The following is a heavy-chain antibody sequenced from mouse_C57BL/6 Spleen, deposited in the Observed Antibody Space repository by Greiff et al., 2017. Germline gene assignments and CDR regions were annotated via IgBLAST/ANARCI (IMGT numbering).Heavy chain of an antibody. D-gene: IGHD2-3*01. Sequence: DVMLVESGGGLVKPGGSLKLSCAASGFTFSSYAMSGVRQTPEKRLEWVATISDGGSYTYYPDNVKGRFNISRDNAKNNLYLQMSQLKSEDTAMYYCARDDDPPMDYWGQGTSVTVSS. CDR3: ARDDDPPMDY. J-gene: IGHJ4*01. CDR2: ISDGGSYT. V-gene: IGHV5-4*01. CDR1: GFTFSSYA.